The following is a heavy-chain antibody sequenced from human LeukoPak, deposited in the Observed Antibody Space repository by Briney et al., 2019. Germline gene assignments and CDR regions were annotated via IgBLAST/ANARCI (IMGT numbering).Heavy chain of an antibody. J-gene: IGHJ5*02. CDR1: GGSISSSSYY. Sequence: SETLSLTCTVSGGSISSSSYYWSWIRQPPGKGLEWIGEINHSGSTNYNPSLKSRVTISVDTSKNQFSLKLSSVTAADTAVYYCARRGLRPYNWFDPWGQGTLVTVSS. V-gene: IGHV4-39*07. CDR2: INHSGST. CDR3: ARRGLRPYNWFDP. D-gene: IGHD6-25*01.